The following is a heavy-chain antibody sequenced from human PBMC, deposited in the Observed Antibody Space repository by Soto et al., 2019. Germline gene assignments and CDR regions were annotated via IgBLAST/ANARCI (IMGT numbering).Heavy chain of an antibody. CDR3: AKDMGEITGTENAFDI. CDR1: GFTFDDYA. D-gene: IGHD1-20*01. CDR2: ISWNSGSI. J-gene: IGHJ3*02. V-gene: IGHV3-9*01. Sequence: EVQLVESGGGLVQPGRSLRHSCAASGFTFDDYAMHWVRQAPGKGLEWVSGISWNSGSIGYADSVKGRFTISRDNAKNSLYLPMNSLRAEDTALYYCAKDMGEITGTENAFDIWGQGTMVTVSS.